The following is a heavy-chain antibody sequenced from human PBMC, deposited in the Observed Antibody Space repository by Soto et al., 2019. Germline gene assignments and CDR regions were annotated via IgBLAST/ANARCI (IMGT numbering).Heavy chain of an antibody. D-gene: IGHD3-10*01. CDR1: GGSMSEYF. CDR2: IYYLGST. Sequence: SETLSLTCSVSGGSMSEYFWSWIRQSPGRGLEWIGYIYYLGSTDYNPSLKSRVTISVDTSKRQFSLRLTSVTAADTAVYYCARDGYDGSGSPYPAYWGPGTQVTV. CDR3: ARDGYDGSGSPYPAY. J-gene: IGHJ4*02. V-gene: IGHV4-59*01.